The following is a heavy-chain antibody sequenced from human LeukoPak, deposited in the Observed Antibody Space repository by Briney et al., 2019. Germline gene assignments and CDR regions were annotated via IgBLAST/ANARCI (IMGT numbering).Heavy chain of an antibody. CDR3: ASDRIEVDAFDI. V-gene: IGHV4-39*01. J-gene: IGHJ3*02. Sequence: PSETLSLTCTVSGGSISSSSYYWGWIRQPPGKGLEWIGSIYYYGSTYYSPSLKSRVAISVDTSKNQFSLRLSSVTAADTAVYYCASDRIEVDAFDIWGQGTMVTVSS. D-gene: IGHD2-15*01. CDR2: IYYYGST. CDR1: GGSISSSSYY.